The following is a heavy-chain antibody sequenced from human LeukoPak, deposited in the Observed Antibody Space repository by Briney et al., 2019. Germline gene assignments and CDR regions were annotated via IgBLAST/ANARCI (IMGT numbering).Heavy chain of an antibody. Sequence: SETLSLTCAVYGGSFSGYYWSWIRQPPGKGLEWIGEINHSGSTNYNPSLKSRVTISVDTSKNQFSLKLSSVTAADTAVYYCARGWEQLVGNWGQGTLVTVSS. CDR2: INHSGST. CDR3: ARGWEQLVGN. CDR1: GGSFSGYY. J-gene: IGHJ4*02. V-gene: IGHV4-34*01. D-gene: IGHD6-6*01.